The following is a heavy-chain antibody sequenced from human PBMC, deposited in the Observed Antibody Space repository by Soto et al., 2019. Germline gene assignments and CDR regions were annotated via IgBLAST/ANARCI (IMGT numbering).Heavy chain of an antibody. CDR3: ARGEWGSYRQPPFEI. CDR1: GFTFSSYA. CDR2: ISSNGGST. D-gene: IGHD3-16*02. V-gene: IGHV3-64*01. Sequence: GGSLRLSCAASGFTFSSYAMHWVRQAPGKGLEYVSAISSNGGSTYYANSVKGRFTISRDNSKNTLYLQMGSLRAEDMAVYYCARGEWGSYRQPPFEIWGQGTMVTVSS. J-gene: IGHJ3*02.